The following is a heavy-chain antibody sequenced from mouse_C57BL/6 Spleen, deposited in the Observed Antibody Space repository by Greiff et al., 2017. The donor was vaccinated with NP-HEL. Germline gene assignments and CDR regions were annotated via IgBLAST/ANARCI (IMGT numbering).Heavy chain of an antibody. V-gene: IGHV5-6*01. Sequence: EVQVVESGGDLVKPGGSLKLSCAASGFTFSSYGMSWVRQTPDKRLEWVATISSGGSYTYDPDSVKGRFTISRDNAKNTLYLQMSSLKSEDTAMYYCARHEDYGSEYFDYWGQGTTLTVSS. D-gene: IGHD1-1*01. J-gene: IGHJ2*01. CDR2: ISSGGSYT. CDR1: GFTFSSYG. CDR3: ARHEDYGSEYFDY.